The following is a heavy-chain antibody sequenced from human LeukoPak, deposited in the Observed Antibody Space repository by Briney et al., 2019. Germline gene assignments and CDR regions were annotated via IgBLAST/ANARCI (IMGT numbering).Heavy chain of an antibody. CDR2: MNPKSGNT. CDR1: GYTFTNYD. D-gene: IGHD2-15*01. CDR3: ARDQDIVVVVAALRQREMGGFDP. V-gene: IGHV1-8*01. Sequence: GASVKVSCKASGYTFTNYDINWVRQATAQGPEWMGWMNPKSGNTGYAQKFQGRVTMTRNTSISTAYMELSSLRSDDTAVYYCARDQDIVVVVAALRQREMGGFDPWGQGTLVTVSS. J-gene: IGHJ5*02.